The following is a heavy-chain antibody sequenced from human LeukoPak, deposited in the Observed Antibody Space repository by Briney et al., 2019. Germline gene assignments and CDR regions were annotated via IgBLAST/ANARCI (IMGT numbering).Heavy chain of an antibody. D-gene: IGHD6-13*01. Sequence: PGGSLRLSCAASGFTFDDYGMSWVRQAPGKGLEWVSGINWNGGSTGYADSVKGRFTISRDNAKTSLYLQMNSLRAEDTALYYCVRFRGYSSSWYGPKAFDYWGQGTLVTVSS. J-gene: IGHJ4*02. CDR2: INWNGGST. CDR1: GFTFDDYG. CDR3: VRFRGYSSSWYGPKAFDY. V-gene: IGHV3-20*04.